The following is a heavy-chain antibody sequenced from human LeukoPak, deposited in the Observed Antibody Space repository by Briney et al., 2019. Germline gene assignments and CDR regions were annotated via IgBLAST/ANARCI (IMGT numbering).Heavy chain of an antibody. D-gene: IGHD2-15*01. CDR3: ARAVLPFARENWFEP. Sequence: GASVKVSCKASVGTFSSYAISWVRQAPGQGLEWMGGIIPIFGTANYAQKFQGRVTITTDESTSTAYMELSSLRSEDTAVYYCARAVLPFARENWFEPWGQGTLVTVSS. CDR2: IIPIFGTA. CDR1: VGTFSSYA. J-gene: IGHJ5*02. V-gene: IGHV1-69*05.